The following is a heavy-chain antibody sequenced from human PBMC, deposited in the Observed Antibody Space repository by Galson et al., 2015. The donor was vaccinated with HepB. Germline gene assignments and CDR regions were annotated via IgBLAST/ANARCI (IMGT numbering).Heavy chain of an antibody. J-gene: IGHJ4*02. CDR3: ARESLLRVPAAMFFDY. Sequence: SLRLSCAASGFTFSSYWMSWVRQAPGKGLEWVANIKQDGSEKYYVDSVKGRFTISRDNAKNSLYLQMNSLRAEDTAVYYCARESLLRVPAAMFFDYWGQGTLVTVSS. CDR1: GFTFSSYW. V-gene: IGHV3-7*03. CDR2: IKQDGSEK. D-gene: IGHD2-2*01.